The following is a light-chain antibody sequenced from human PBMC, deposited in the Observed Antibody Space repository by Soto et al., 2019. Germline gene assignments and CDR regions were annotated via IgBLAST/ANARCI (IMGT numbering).Light chain of an antibody. J-gene: IGLJ2*01. CDR3: QTWGTGIHVV. V-gene: IGLV4-69*01. Sequence: QLVLTQSPSASASLGASVKLTCTLSSGHSSYAIAWRQQQPEKGPRYLMKLDSDGSHTKGDAIPDRFSGSSSGAERYLTISSLQSEDEADYYCQTWGTGIHVVFGGGTQLTVL. CDR1: SGHSSYA. CDR2: LDSDGSH.